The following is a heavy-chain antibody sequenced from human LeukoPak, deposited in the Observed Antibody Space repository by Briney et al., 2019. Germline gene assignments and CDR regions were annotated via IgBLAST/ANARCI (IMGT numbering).Heavy chain of an antibody. D-gene: IGHD1-26*01. CDR1: GFTFGDYA. CDR2: IRSKAYGGTT. CDR3: TARRGGSRLDY. J-gene: IGHJ4*02. V-gene: IGHV3-49*04. Sequence: PGGSLRLSRTASGFTFGDYAMSWVRQAPGKGLEWVGFIRSKAYGGTTEYAASVKGRFTISREDSNSVAYVQMNSLKTEDTAVYYCTARRGGSRLDYWGQGTLVTVSS.